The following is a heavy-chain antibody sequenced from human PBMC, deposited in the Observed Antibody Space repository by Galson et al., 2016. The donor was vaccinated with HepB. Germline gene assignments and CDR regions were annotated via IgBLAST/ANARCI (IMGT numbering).Heavy chain of an antibody. V-gene: IGHV4-61*09. Sequence: TLSLTCTASGASINRNGYYWSWVRQPAGKGLEWIGDIYGSGSTNYNPSLKSRLAISTDTSTNQFSLTLTSVTAADTAVYFCARGVIVVPDVCYYGMDVWGKGTTVIVSS. J-gene: IGHJ6*04. CDR1: GASINRNGYY. CDR2: IYGSGST. CDR3: ARGVIVVPDVCYYGMDV. D-gene: IGHD2-2*01.